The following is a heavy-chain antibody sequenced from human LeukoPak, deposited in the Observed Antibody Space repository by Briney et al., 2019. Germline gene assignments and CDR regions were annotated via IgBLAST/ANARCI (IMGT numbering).Heavy chain of an antibody. CDR3: ARGIGMATVTTKHYFDY. D-gene: IGHD4-17*01. V-gene: IGHV1-2*04. J-gene: IGHJ4*02. Sequence: ASVKVSCKASGYTFTGYYMHWVRQAPGQGLEWMGWINPNSGGTNYAQKFQGWVTMTRDTSISTAYMELSRLRSDDTAVYYCARGIGMATVTTKHYFDYWGQGTLVTVSS. CDR2: INPNSGGT. CDR1: GYTFTGYY.